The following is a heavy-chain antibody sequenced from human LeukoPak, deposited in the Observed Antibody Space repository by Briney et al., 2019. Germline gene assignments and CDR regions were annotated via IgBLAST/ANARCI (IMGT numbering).Heavy chain of an antibody. V-gene: IGHV4-59*01. D-gene: IGHD6-13*01. CDR2: IYYSGST. Sequence: PSETLSLTCTVSGGSISSYYWSWIRHPPGKGLEWIGYIYYSGSTNYNPSLKSRVTISVDTSKNQFSLKLSSVTAADTAVYLRARAAGGAFDIWGQGTMVTVSS. J-gene: IGHJ3*02. CDR3: ARAAGGAFDI. CDR1: GGSISSYY.